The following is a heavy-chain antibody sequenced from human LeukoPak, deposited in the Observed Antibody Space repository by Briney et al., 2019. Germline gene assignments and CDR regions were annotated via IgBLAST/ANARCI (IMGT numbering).Heavy chain of an antibody. Sequence: PGRSLRLSCAASGFTFSSYGMHWVRQAPGKGLEGVAVISYDGPNKYYADSVKGRFTISRDDSKSTLYLQMNSLRPEDTAVYYCAKEKLPSGYSFLTDYWGQGTLVTVSS. CDR3: AKEKLPSGYSFLTDY. J-gene: IGHJ4*02. D-gene: IGHD5-18*01. CDR1: GFTFSSYG. CDR2: ISYDGPNK. V-gene: IGHV3-30*18.